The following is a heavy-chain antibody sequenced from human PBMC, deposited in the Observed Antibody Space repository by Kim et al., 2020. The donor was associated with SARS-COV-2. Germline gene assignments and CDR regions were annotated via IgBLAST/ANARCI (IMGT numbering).Heavy chain of an antibody. CDR1: GFTFSSYS. J-gene: IGHJ6*02. Sequence: GGSLRLSCAASGFTFSSYSMNWVRQAPGKGLEWVSSISSSSSYIYYADSVKGRFTISRDNAKNSLYLQMNSLRAEDTAVYYCARPSTYDFWSGYYDYYYYGMDVWGQGTTVTVSS. CDR2: ISSSSSYI. V-gene: IGHV3-21*01. CDR3: ARPSTYDFWSGYYDYYYYGMDV. D-gene: IGHD3-3*01.